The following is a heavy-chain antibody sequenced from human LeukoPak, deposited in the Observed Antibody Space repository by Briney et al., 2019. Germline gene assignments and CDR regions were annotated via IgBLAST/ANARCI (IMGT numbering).Heavy chain of an antibody. V-gene: IGHV3-43D*03. J-gene: IGHJ4*02. CDR1: GFTFSSYS. CDR3: AKDNSAAGYYFDY. D-gene: IGHD6-13*01. Sequence: DPGGSLRLSCAASGFTFSSYSMNWVRQAPGKGLEWVSLISWDGGSTYYADSVKGRFTISRDNSKNSLYLQMNSLRAEDAALYYCAKDNSAAGYYFDYWGQGTLVTVSS. CDR2: ISWDGGST.